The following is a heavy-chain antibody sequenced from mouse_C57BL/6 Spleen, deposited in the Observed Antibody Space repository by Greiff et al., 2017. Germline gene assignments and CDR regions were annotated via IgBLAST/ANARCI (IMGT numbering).Heavy chain of an antibody. CDR3: ARHEDPGYYYGSSYWYFDV. Sequence: QVQLQQSGAELVKPGASVKLSCKASGYTFTEYTIHWVKQRSGQGLEWIGWFYPGSGSIKYNEKFKDKATLTADKSSSTVYMELSRLTSEDSAVYFCARHEDPGYYYGSSYWYFDVWGTGTTVTVSS. J-gene: IGHJ1*03. CDR1: GYTFTEYT. CDR2: FYPGSGSI. D-gene: IGHD1-1*01. V-gene: IGHV1-62-2*01.